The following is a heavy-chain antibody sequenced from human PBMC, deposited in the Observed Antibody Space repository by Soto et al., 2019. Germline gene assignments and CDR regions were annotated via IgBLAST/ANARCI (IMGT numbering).Heavy chain of an antibody. D-gene: IGHD6-13*01. Sequence: GGSLRLSCAASGFTFNNYGMHWVRQAPGKGLEWVAVISYDGSNKIYADSVKGRFTISRDDSKNTLYVQMNSLRPEDTAVYYCAEDPAASTLGFFDIWGQGTLVTVSS. CDR2: ISYDGSNK. CDR3: AEDPAASTLGFFDI. V-gene: IGHV3-30*18. CDR1: GFTFNNYG. J-gene: IGHJ3*02.